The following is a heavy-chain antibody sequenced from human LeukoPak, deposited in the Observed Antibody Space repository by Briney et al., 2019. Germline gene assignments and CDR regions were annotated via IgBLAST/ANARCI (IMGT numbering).Heavy chain of an antibody. J-gene: IGHJ5*02. CDR2: INPYSGGT. CDR1: GYTLTGYY. V-gene: IGHV1-2*02. D-gene: IGHD6-13*01. CDR3: ARDGFGIAALIAFDP. Sequence: ASVKVSCKASGYTLTGYYMHWVRQAPGQGLEWMGWINPYSGGTNYAQKFQGRVTMARDTSISTAYMELSRLRSDDTAVYYCARDGFGIAALIAFDPWGQGTLVTVSS.